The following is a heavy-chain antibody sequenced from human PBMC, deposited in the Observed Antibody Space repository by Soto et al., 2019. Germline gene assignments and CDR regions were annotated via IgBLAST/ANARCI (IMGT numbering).Heavy chain of an antibody. CDR2: TIPIFGTA. J-gene: IGHJ1*01. Sequence: SVKVSCKASGGTFSSYAISRVRQAPGQGLEWMGGTIPIFGTANYAQKFQGRVTITADESTSTAYMELSSLRSEDTAVYYCARPGGSGPEYFQHWGQGTLVTVSS. CDR1: GGTFSSYA. D-gene: IGHD2-15*01. V-gene: IGHV1-69*13. CDR3: ARPGGSGPEYFQH.